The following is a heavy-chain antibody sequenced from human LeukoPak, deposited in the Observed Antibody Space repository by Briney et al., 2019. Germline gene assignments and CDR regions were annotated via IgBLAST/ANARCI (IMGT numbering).Heavy chain of an antibody. D-gene: IGHD3-22*01. Sequence: GGSLRLSCAASGFTFSSYSMNWVRQAPGKGLEWVSYISSSSSTIYYANSVKGRFTISRDNAKNSLYLQMNSLRVEDTAVYYCATHSYYFDSSGYYFDLWGRGTLVTVSS. CDR2: ISSSSSTI. CDR3: ATHSYYFDSSGYYFDL. J-gene: IGHJ2*01. CDR1: GFTFSSYS. V-gene: IGHV3-48*01.